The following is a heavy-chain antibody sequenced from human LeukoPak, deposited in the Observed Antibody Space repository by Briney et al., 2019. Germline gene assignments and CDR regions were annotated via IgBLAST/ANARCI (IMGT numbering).Heavy chain of an antibody. CDR3: ARVRSGGWLDY. Sequence: PSETLSLTCTVSGGSISSYYWSWIRQPPGKGLEWIGYIYYSGSTNYNPSLKSRVTISVDTSKNQFSLKLSSVTAADTAVYYCARVRSGGWLDYWGQGTLVTVSS. D-gene: IGHD6-19*01. CDR1: GGSISSYY. J-gene: IGHJ4*02. CDR2: IYYSGST. V-gene: IGHV4-59*01.